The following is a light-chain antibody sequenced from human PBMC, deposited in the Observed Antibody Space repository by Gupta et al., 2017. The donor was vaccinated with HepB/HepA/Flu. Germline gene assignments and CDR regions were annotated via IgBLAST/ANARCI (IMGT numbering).Light chain of an antibody. CDR3: QVWDGSSDHLV. CDR2: DDR. CDR1: NIESKS. V-gene: IGLV3-21*02. J-gene: IGLJ2*01. Sequence: SYVLTQPPSVSVAPGPAARMTGGGDNIESKSVHWYQQKPAQAPILVVYDDRDRPSGIPERFSGSNSWNTATLTINRVEAGDEADYFCQVWDGSSDHLVFGEGTKLTVL.